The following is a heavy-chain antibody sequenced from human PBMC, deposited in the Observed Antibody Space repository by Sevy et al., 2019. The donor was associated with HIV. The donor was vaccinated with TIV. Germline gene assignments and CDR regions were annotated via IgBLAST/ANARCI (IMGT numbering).Heavy chain of an antibody. J-gene: IGHJ4*02. CDR3: ARDDGNYYFHY. V-gene: IGHV3-7*01. CDR1: GFTFSKYW. Sequence: GGSLRLSCAASGFTFSKYWMGWVRQAPGKGLEWVANIKRDAGQKCYLDSVKGRFTISRDNAKNSLYLQMNSLRAEDTAVYFCARDDGNYYFHYWGQGTLVTVSS. D-gene: IGHD1-7*01. CDR2: IKRDAGQK.